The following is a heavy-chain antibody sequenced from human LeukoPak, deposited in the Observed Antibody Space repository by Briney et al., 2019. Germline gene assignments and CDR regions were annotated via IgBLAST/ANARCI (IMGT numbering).Heavy chain of an antibody. CDR3: ARVFTMTHIGVWFDP. J-gene: IGHJ5*02. CDR2: IYYTGGI. CDR1: GGSMSGFY. Sequence: SETLSLTCTVSGGSMSGFYWSWMRKPPGRGLEWIAYIYYTGGINYNPSLKSRVTMSVDTSKNQFSLQLSSVTTADTAVYYCARVFTMTHIGVWFDPWGQGTLVTVSS. V-gene: IGHV4-59*01. D-gene: IGHD4-17*01.